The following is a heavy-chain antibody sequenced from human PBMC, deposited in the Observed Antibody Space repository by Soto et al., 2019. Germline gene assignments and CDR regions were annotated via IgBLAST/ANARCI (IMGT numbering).Heavy chain of an antibody. Sequence: SETLSLTCTVSGGSISSYYWSWIRQPPGKGLEWIGYIYYSGSTNYNPSLKSRVTISVDTSKNQFSLKLSSVTAADTAVYYCARVGYYYDSSGYYYSYYFDYWGQGTLVTVS. CDR2: IYYSGST. V-gene: IGHV4-59*01. D-gene: IGHD3-22*01. CDR3: ARVGYYYDSSGYYYSYYFDY. J-gene: IGHJ4*02. CDR1: GGSISSYY.